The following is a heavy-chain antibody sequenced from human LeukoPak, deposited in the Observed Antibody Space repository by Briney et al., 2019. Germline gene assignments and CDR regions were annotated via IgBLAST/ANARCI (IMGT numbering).Heavy chain of an antibody. CDR2: FSGSGGST. Sequence: GSLRLSCAASGFTFSSYAMSWARQAPGKGLEWVSAFSGSGGSTYYAASVKGRFPISRDTSKNTLYLQMNSLRAEDTAVYYCAKDRFRPTIFGVGNWFDPWGQGTLVTVSS. V-gene: IGHV3-23*01. CDR1: GFTFSSYA. J-gene: IGHJ5*02. CDR3: AKDRFRPTIFGVGNWFDP. D-gene: IGHD3-3*01.